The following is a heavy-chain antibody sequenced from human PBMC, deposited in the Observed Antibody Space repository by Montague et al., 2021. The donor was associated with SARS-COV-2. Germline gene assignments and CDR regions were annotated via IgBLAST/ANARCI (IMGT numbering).Heavy chain of an antibody. J-gene: IGHJ4*02. D-gene: IGHD6-13*01. Sequence: SETLSLTCTVPGGSISSYYWSWIRQPPGKGLEWIGYIFNSGSTNYNPSPKSRVTISVDTSKNQLSLGLRSVSDADAAVYYCVRVGVSNWYSFFDYWGQGTLVTVSS. V-gene: IGHV4-59*01. CDR2: IFNSGST. CDR3: VRVGVSNWYSFFDY. CDR1: GGSISSYY.